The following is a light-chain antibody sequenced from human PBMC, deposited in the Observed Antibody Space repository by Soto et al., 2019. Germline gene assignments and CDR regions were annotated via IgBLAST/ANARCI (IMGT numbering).Light chain of an antibody. CDR3: ALYMGTGISL. CDR1: SGSVSTSYY. CDR2: STD. V-gene: IGLV8-61*01. Sequence: QTVVTQEPSFSVSPGGTVTLTCGLSSGSVSTSYYPSWYHQTPGQAPRTLIYSTDIRSSGVPDRFSGSILGNKAALTITGAQAEDESDYYCALYMGTGISLFGGGTKVTVL. J-gene: IGLJ2*01.